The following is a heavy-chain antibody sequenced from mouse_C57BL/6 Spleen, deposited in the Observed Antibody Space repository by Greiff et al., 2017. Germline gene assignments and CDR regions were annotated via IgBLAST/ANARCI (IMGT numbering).Heavy chain of an antibody. V-gene: IGHV6-6*01. CDR1: GFTFSDAW. D-gene: IGHD2-4*01. Sequence: EVKLLESGGGLVQPGGSMKLSCAASGFTFSDAWMDWVRQSPEKGLEWVAEIRNKANNHATYYAESVKGRFIISRDDCKSSVYLQMNSLRAEDTGIYYCTRSIHYYDYNDEDYWGQGTTLTVSS. CDR3: TRSIHYYDYNDEDY. J-gene: IGHJ2*01. CDR2: IRNKANNHAT.